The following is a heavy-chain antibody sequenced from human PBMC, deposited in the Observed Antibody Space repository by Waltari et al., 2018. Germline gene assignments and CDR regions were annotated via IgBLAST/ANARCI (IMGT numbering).Heavy chain of an antibody. V-gene: IGHV4-39*01. CDR3: ARLSYHIVTGYGWFDP. D-gene: IGHD3-9*01. J-gene: IGHJ5*02. Sequence: QLQLQESGPGLVKPSETLSLTCTVAGGSIRGESYYWGWIRQPPGKGLEWIGIISYSGSTYYNPSLKSRVTISVDTSKNQFSLKLSSVTAADTAVYYCARLSYHIVTGYGWFDPWGLGTLVTVSS. CDR2: ISYSGST. CDR1: GGSIRGESYY.